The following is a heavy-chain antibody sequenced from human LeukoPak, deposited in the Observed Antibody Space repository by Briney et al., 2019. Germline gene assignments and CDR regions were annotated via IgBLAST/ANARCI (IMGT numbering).Heavy chain of an antibody. Sequence: SETLSLTCTVSGGSISYYYWSWIRQPPGKGLEWIGYVYYSGSTYYNPSLKSRVTISVDTSKNQFSLKLSSVTAADTAVYYCARGKIDYDILTGFDYWGQGTLVTVS. D-gene: IGHD3-9*01. CDR1: GGSISYYY. J-gene: IGHJ4*02. CDR3: ARGKIDYDILTGFDY. V-gene: IGHV4-59*01. CDR2: VYYSGST.